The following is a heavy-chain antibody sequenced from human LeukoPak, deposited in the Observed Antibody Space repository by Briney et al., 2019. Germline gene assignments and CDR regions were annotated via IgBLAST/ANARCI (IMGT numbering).Heavy chain of an antibody. CDR3: ASELGGYSYGTYYYYYGMDV. CDR2: IIPILGTA. J-gene: IGHJ6*02. V-gene: IGHV1-69*13. Sequence: SVKVSCKASGGTFISYAISWVRQAPGQGLEWMGGIIPILGTANYAQKFQGRVTITADESTSTAYMELSSLRSEDTAVYYCASELGGYSYGTYYYYYGMDVWGQGTTVTVSS. D-gene: IGHD5-18*01. CDR1: GGTFISYA.